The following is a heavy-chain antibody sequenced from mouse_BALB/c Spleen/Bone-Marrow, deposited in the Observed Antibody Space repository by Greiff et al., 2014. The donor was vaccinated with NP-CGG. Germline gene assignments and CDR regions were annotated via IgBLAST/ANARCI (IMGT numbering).Heavy chain of an antibody. V-gene: IGHV5-4*02. D-gene: IGHD2-1*01. J-gene: IGHJ4*01. CDR2: INDGGSYT. CDR1: GFTFSDYY. Sequence: DVHLVESGGGLVKPGGSLKLSCAVSGFTFSDYYTYWVRQNPEKRLEWVVTINDGGSYTYYPDSVKGRFTISRDNAKNNLYLQMSSLKSEDTAMYYCARDGNFAMDYWGQGTSVTVSS. CDR3: ARDGNFAMDY.